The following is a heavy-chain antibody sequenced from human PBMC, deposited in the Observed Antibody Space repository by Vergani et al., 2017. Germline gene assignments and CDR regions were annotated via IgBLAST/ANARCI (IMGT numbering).Heavy chain of an antibody. CDR3: ARQPREMTTTLYYYGMDV. CDR1: GYSFTSYW. V-gene: IGHV5-51*01. J-gene: IGHJ6*02. CDR2: IYPGDSET. D-gene: IGHD5-24*01. Sequence: VQLEQSGAEVKKSGESLKISCKGFGYSFTSYWIVWVRQMPGKGLEWMGIIYPGDSETRYSPSLQGQVTISADKSISTAYRQWSRLKAADTAIYYCARQPREMTTTLYYYGMDVWGQGTTVTVSS.